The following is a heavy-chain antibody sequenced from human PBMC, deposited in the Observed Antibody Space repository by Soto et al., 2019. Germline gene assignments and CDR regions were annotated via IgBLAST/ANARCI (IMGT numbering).Heavy chain of an antibody. CDR1: GGSISSYY. Sequence: QVQLQESGPGRVKPSETLSLTCTVSGGSISSYYWSWIRQPPGKGLEWIGYIYYSGSTNYNPSLKRRVTISVDTSKNQFSLKLSSVTAADTAVYYCARVWGGAFDIWGQGTMVTVSS. CDR3: ARVWGGAFDI. CDR2: IYYSGST. D-gene: IGHD3-10*01. V-gene: IGHV4-59*01. J-gene: IGHJ3*02.